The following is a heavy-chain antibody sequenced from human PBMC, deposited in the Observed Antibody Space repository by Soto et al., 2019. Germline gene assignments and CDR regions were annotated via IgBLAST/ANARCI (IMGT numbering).Heavy chain of an antibody. CDR1: GFTFSSYG. Sequence: GGSLRLSCAASGFTFSSYGMHWVRQAPGKGLEWVAVISNDGSNKYYADSVKGRFTISRDNSKNTLYLQMNSLSAEDTAVYYCAKDQGYSGYDFDYWGQGTLVTVSS. D-gene: IGHD5-12*01. V-gene: IGHV3-30*18. CDR2: ISNDGSNK. J-gene: IGHJ4*02. CDR3: AKDQGYSGYDFDY.